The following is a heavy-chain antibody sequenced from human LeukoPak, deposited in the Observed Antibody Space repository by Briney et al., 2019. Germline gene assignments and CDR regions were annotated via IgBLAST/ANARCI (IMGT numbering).Heavy chain of an antibody. CDR1: GGSISSYY. CDR2: IYYSGST. V-gene: IGHV4-59*01. CDR3: ARFATESGSYQTFDY. D-gene: IGHD1-26*01. J-gene: IGHJ4*02. Sequence: SETLSLTCTVCGGSISSYYWSWLRQAPGKGMEWVGYIYYSGSTNYNPSLKSRVTISVDTSKNQFSLKLSSVTAADTAVYYCARFATESGSYQTFDYWGQGTLVTVSS.